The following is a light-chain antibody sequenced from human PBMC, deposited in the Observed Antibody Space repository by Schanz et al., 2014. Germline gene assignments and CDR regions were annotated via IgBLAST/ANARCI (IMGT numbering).Light chain of an antibody. Sequence: QSALTQPPSASGSPGQSVTISCTGTSNDVGGYNYVSWYQQHPGKAPKVMISQVTKRPSGVPDRFSGSKSGNTASLTVSGLQAEDEADYYCSSYTSSSTRVFGGGTKLTVL. CDR2: QVT. CDR1: SNDVGGYNY. V-gene: IGLV2-8*01. J-gene: IGLJ3*02. CDR3: SSYTSSSTRV.